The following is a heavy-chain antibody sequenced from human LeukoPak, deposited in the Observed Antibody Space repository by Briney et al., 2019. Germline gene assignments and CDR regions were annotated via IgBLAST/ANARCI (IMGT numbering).Heavy chain of an antibody. Sequence: GESLTLSCVVSGLNFYDAWVSWARQAPGKGLEWIGRIKSKINGGAVDYAAPVEGRLFTSRDDSEAVVYLQMAGLKPEDTAVYYCSHCKTYYGDYATWGQGTLVTVSS. CDR1: GLNFYDAW. CDR2: IKSKINGGAV. CDR3: SHCKTYYGDYAT. V-gene: IGHV3-15*01. D-gene: IGHD4-17*01. J-gene: IGHJ5*02.